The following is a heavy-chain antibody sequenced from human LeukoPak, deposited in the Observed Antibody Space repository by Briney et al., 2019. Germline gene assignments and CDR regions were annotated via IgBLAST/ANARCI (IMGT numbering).Heavy chain of an antibody. CDR1: GFTFSGYG. Sequence: GGSLRLSCAASGFTFSGYGADWVRQAPGKGLEWVAYVSFHGGTSYYADSVKGRFTISRDNSKNRLFLHMSDLRVEDTAIYYCVVLPIDPSYHHNNRDYPIGADWGQGTLVTVST. CDR3: VVLPIDPSYHHNNRDYPIGAD. V-gene: IGHV3-30*02. D-gene: IGHD3-16*02. J-gene: IGHJ1*01. CDR2: VSFHGGTS.